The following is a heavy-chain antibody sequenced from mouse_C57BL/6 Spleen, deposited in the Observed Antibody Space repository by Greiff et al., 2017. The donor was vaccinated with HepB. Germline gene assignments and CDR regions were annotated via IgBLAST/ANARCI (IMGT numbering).Heavy chain of an antibody. CDR3: ARREFDHYGSSHYGV. V-gene: IGHV5-17*01. D-gene: IGHD1-1*01. CDR2: ISSGSSTI. Sequence: EVKLVESGGGLVKPGGSLKLSCAASGFTFSDYGMHWVRQAPEKGLEWVAYISSGSSTIYYADTVKGRFTISRDNAKNTLFLQMTSLRSEDTAMYYCARREFDHYGSSHYGVWGTGTTVTVSS. J-gene: IGHJ1*03. CDR1: GFTFSDYG.